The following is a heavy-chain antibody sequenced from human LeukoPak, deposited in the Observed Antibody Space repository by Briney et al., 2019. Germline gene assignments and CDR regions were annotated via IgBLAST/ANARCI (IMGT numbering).Heavy chain of an antibody. CDR2: INHSGST. J-gene: IGHJ4*02. D-gene: IGHD5-12*01. Sequence: PSETLSLTCAVYGGSFSGYYWSWIRQPPGKGLEWIGEINHSGSTNYNPSLKSRVTISVDTSKNQFSPKLSSVTAADTAVYYCARGRKLVATIYSGVGYWGQGTLVTVSS. CDR1: GGSFSGYY. CDR3: ARGRKLVATIYSGVGY. V-gene: IGHV4-34*01.